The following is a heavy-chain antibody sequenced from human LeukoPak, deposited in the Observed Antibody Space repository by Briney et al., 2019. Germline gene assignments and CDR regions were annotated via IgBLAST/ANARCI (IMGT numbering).Heavy chain of an antibody. CDR2: IKQDGSEK. D-gene: IGHD6-13*01. CDR1: GFTFSTYW. Sequence: GGSLRLSCAASGFTFSTYWMSWVRQAPGKGLEWVANIKQDGSEKYYVDSVKGRFTISRDNAKNSLYLQMNSLRAEDTAVYYYARGYFSSSGRGMDVWGQGTTVTVSS. CDR3: ARGYFSSSGRGMDV. V-gene: IGHV3-7*01. J-gene: IGHJ6*02.